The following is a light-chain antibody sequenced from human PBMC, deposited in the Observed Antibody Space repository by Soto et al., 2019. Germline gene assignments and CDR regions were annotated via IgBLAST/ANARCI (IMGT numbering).Light chain of an antibody. CDR1: SSDFGGYKY. Sequence: QSALTQPASVSGSPGQSITISCTGTSSDFGGYKYVSWYQQHPGKAPKLMIYEVTNRPSGVSNRFSGSKSGNTASLTISGLQAEDEADYYCSSKTTSTTLVFGGGTKLTVL. V-gene: IGLV2-14*01. J-gene: IGLJ3*02. CDR3: SSKTTSTTLV. CDR2: EVT.